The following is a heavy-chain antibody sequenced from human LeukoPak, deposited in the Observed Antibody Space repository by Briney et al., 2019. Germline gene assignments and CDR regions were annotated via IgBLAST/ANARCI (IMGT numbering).Heavy chain of an antibody. CDR3: ARSFQIAVAGIAYFDY. V-gene: IGHV1-8*02. CDR1: GYTFTSYG. J-gene: IGHJ4*02. CDR2: MNPNSGNT. D-gene: IGHD6-19*01. Sequence: GSSVKVSCKASGYTFTSYGISWVRQATGQGLEWMGWMNPNSGNTGYAQKFQGRVTMTRNTSISTAYMELSSLRSEDTAVYYCARSFQIAVAGIAYFDYWGQGTLVTVSS.